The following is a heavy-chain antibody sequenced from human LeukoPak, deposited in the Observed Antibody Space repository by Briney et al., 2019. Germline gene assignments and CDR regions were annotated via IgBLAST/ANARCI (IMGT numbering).Heavy chain of an antibody. J-gene: IGHJ3*02. CDR1: GYTFTNYA. CDR2: ISSYSGNT. CDR3: ARDWSGSDAFDI. Sequence: ASVKVSCKASGYTFTNYAISWVRQAPGQGLEWMGWISSYSGNTNYAQKLQGRVTMTTDTSTSTAYMELRSLRSDDTAVYYCARDWSGSDAFDIWGQGTMVTVSS. V-gene: IGHV1-18*01. D-gene: IGHD3-3*01.